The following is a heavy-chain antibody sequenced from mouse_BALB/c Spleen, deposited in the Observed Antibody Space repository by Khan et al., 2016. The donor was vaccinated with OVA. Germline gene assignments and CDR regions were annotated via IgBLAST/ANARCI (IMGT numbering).Heavy chain of an antibody. J-gene: IGHJ2*01. CDR1: GLSLTSYG. CDR2: IWAGGST. CDR3: ARLEDI. V-gene: IGHV2-9*02. Sequence: QVQLKESGPGLVAPSQSLSITCTVSGLSLTSYGVHWVRQPPGKGLEWLGVIWAGGSTNYNSALMSRLSISKDNSKSQVFLKMNSLQTDDTAMYCCARLEDIWGQGTTRTVSS. D-gene: IGHD1-3*01.